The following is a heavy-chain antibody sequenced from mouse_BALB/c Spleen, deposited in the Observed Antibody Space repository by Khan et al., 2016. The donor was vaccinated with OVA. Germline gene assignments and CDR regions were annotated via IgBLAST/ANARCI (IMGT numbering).Heavy chain of an antibody. CDR1: GFTFSTYG. CDR2: VSTGGSYT. Sequence: EVELVESWGDLVKPGGSLKLSCAASGFTFSTYGMSWVHQAPDKRLEWVATVSTGGSYTYYPYSVTGRFTISRDNAKNTLELQMSGRRSEDTAIFEGTRRAYYYDSEGCEYWGKGTLVTVSA. D-gene: IGHD1-1*01. V-gene: IGHV5-6*01. CDR3: TRRAYYYDSEGCEY. J-gene: IGHJ3*01.